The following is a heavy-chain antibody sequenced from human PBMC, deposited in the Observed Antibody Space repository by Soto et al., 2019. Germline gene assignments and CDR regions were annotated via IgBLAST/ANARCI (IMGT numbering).Heavy chain of an antibody. CDR1: GYTFTNYA. CDR2: INAGNGNT. J-gene: IGHJ4*02. Sequence: ASVKVSCKASGYTFTNYAMHWMRQAPGQRLEWMGWINAGNGNTKYSQKFQGRVTITRDTSASTAYMELRSLISDDTAVYYCARTTAYETSGYYYHTYWGQGTQVTVSS. CDR3: ARTTAYETSGYYYHTY. D-gene: IGHD3-22*01. V-gene: IGHV1-3*01.